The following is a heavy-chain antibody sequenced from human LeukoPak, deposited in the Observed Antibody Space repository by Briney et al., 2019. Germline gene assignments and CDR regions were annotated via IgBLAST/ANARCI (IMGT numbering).Heavy chain of an antibody. D-gene: IGHD2-8*02. V-gene: IGHV1-2*02. CDR1: GYTFTSYD. CDR3: ARAGVVYAMGRWWFDP. CDR2: MNPNSGGT. Sequence: ASVKVSCKASGYTFTSYDINWVRQATGQGLEWMGWMNPNSGGTNYAQKFQGGVTMTRDTSISTAYMELSRLRSDDTAVYYCARAGVVYAMGRWWFDPWGQGTLVTVSS. J-gene: IGHJ5*02.